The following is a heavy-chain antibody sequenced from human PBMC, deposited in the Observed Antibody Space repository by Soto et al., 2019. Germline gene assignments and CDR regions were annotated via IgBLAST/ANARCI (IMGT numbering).Heavy chain of an antibody. CDR1: GYTFTRYY. CDR2: INPSGGST. D-gene: IGHD3-22*01. V-gene: IGHV1-46*01. CDR3: STVSAYYDSIDSFDP. J-gene: IGHJ5*02. Sequence: SVKVSCKASGYTFTRYYMHWVRQAPGQGLEWMGIINPSGGSTSYAQKFQGRVIMTRDTSTSTVYMELSSLRSEDTAVYYCSTVSAYYDSIDSFDPWGQGTLVTVSS.